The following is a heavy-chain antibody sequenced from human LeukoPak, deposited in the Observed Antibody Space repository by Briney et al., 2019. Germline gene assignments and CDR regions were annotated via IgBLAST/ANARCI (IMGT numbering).Heavy chain of an antibody. CDR3: PRDLGSSATSTNWFDP. D-gene: IGHD6-6*01. CDR1: GYTFTSYG. J-gene: IGHJ5*02. Sequence: ASVKVSCKASGYTFTSYGISWVRQAPGQGLEWMGWISAYNGNTNYAQKLQGRVTMTTDESTSTAYMELRSLRSDDTAVYYCPRDLGSSATSTNWFDPWGQGTLVTVSS. V-gene: IGHV1-18*01. CDR2: ISAYNGNT.